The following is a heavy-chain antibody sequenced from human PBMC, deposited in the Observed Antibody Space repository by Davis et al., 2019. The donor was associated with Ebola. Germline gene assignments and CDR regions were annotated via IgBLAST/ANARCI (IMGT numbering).Heavy chain of an antibody. Sequence: SVIYSGGSTDYADSVKGRFTISRDNSKNTLYLQMNSLRAEDTAVYYCARGSRIQLWPRVDAFDIWGQGTMVTVSS. CDR3: ARGSRIQLWPRVDAFDI. V-gene: IGHV3-66*02. J-gene: IGHJ3*02. CDR2: IYSGGST. D-gene: IGHD5-18*01.